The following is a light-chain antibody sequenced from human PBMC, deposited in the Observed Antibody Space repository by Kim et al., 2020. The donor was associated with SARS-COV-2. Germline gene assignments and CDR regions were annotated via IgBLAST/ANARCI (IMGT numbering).Light chain of an antibody. CDR2: GQF. CDR1: QTVNRNT. J-gene: IGKJ2*01. Sequence: LSPREIASLACRVSQTVNRNTLVGYQQNPGQAPRLLIYGQFTRATGIPDRFSGSGSGTDFTLTISRLEPEDSAVYYCQHYGAPLYTFGPGTKLEI. V-gene: IGKV3-20*01. CDR3: QHYGAPLYT.